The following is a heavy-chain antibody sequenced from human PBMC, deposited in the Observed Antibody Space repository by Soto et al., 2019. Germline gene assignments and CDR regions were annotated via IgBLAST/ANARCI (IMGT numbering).Heavy chain of an antibody. CDR2: ISYDGSNK. Sequence: PGGSLRLSCTDSGCTFSSYAMHWVSAAPGKGLEWVAVISYDGSNKYYADSVKGRFTISRDNSKNTLYLQMNSLRAEDTAVYYCARDLSYYYDSSGYYPPAYWGQGTLVTVSS. D-gene: IGHD3-22*01. CDR3: ARDLSYYYDSSGYYPPAY. V-gene: IGHV3-30-3*01. J-gene: IGHJ4*02. CDR1: GCTFSSYA.